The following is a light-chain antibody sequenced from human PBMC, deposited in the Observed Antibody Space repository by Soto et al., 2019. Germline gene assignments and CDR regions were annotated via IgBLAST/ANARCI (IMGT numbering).Light chain of an antibody. J-gene: IGKJ5*01. CDR3: QQYDMWPIT. Sequence: EIVMTQSPATLSVSPGERATLSCRASQSISSNLAWYQQKPGQAPRLLIYGASTRATGLPASFSGSGSGTEFTLTINSLQSEDFAVYYCQQYDMWPITFGQGTRLEI. V-gene: IGKV3-15*01. CDR2: GAS. CDR1: QSISSN.